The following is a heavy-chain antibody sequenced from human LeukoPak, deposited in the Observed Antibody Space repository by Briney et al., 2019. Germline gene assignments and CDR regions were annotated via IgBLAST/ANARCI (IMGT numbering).Heavy chain of an antibody. CDR3: ARGSSGYYYSLLGY. CDR2: THSGGST. J-gene: IGHJ4*02. V-gene: IGHV3-53*01. Sequence: SGGSLRLSCAASGLSVSSSYMSWVRQAPGQGLEWVSVTHSGGSTYYADSVKGRFTISRDNSKNTVYLQMNSLRAEDTAVYYCARGSSGYYYSLLGYWGQGTLVTVSS. CDR1: GLSVSSSY. D-gene: IGHD3-22*01.